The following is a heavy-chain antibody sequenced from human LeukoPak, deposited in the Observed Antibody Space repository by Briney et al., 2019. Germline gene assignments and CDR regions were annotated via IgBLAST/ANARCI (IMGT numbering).Heavy chain of an antibody. D-gene: IGHD1-26*01. J-gene: IGHJ4*02. V-gene: IGHV3-30*03. CDR3: ATGGSSIDY. CDR1: GFTFSSYG. Sequence: PGGSLRLSCAASGFTFSSYGMHWVRQAPGKGLEWVAFISYDGSNKYYADSVKGRFTISRDNSKNTLYLQMNSLRAEDTAVYYCATGGSSIDYWGQGTLVTVSS. CDR2: ISYDGSNK.